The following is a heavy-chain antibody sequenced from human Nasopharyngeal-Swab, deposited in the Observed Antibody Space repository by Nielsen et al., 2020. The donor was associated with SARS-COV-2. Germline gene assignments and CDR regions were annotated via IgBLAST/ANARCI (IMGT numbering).Heavy chain of an antibody. J-gene: IGHJ3*02. Sequence: SETLSLTCTVSGGSISSYYWSWIRQPPGKGLEWIGYIYYSGSTNYNPSLKSRVTISVDTSKNQFSLKLSSVTAADTAVYYCAGESYYGSGSRIGGDAFDIWGQGTMVTVSS. CDR3: AGESYYGSGSRIGGDAFDI. D-gene: IGHD3-10*01. V-gene: IGHV4-59*01. CDR1: GGSISSYY. CDR2: IYYSGST.